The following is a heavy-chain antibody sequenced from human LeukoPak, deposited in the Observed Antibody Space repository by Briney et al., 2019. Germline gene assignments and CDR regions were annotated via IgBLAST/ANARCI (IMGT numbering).Heavy chain of an antibody. D-gene: IGHD6-13*01. CDR3: ARGEQQLPYDAFDI. CDR1: GFTFSSYS. Sequence: GGSLRLSCAASGFTFSSYSMNWVRQAPGKGLEWVSSISSSSGYIYYADSVKGRFTISRDNAKNSLYLQMNSLRAEDTAVYYCARGEQQLPYDAFDIWGQGTMVTVSS. CDR2: ISSSSGYI. J-gene: IGHJ3*02. V-gene: IGHV3-21*01.